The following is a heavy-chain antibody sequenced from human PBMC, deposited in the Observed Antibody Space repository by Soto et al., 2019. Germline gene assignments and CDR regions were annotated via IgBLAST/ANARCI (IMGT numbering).Heavy chain of an antibody. J-gene: IGHJ5*02. D-gene: IGHD3-10*01. CDR1: GGSISSSSYY. CDR2: IYYSGST. CDR3: ARGVYYYGSGRYPKPRLDP. V-gene: IGHV4-39*07. Sequence: SETLSLTCTVSGGSISSSSYYWGWIRQPPGKGLEWIGSIYYSGSTNYNPSLKSRVTISVDKSKNQFSLKLSSVTAADTAVYYCARGVYYYGSGRYPKPRLDPCGQGTLVTVSS.